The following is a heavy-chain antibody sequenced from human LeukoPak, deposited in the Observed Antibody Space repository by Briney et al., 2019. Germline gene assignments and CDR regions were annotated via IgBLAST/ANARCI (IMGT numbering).Heavy chain of an antibody. CDR1: GGSFSGYY. J-gene: IGHJ4*02. D-gene: IGHD3-10*01. CDR2: IYYTGKT. CDR3: ARSQNYYGSGDY. Sequence: SETLSLTCAVYGGSFSGYYWSWLRQPPGKALEWIGYIYYTGKTYYNPSLEGRVTILVDTSRNHFSVKLSSVTAADTAVYYCARSQNYYGSGDYWSQGTLVTVSS. V-gene: IGHV4-59*01.